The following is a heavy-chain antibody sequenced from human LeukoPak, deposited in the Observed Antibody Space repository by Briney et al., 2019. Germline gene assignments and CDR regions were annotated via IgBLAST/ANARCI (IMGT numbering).Heavy chain of an antibody. CDR3: VVWGEDSSGHRFDH. J-gene: IGHJ4*02. CDR2: INTDGSST. Sequence: GGSLRLSCAASGFTFNSYWMHWVRQAPGKGLLWVSRINTDGSSTHYADSVKGRLTISRDNAKSMLYLQMNGLRAEDTAVYYCVVWGEDSSGHRFDHWGQGTLVTVSS. CDR1: GFTFNSYW. D-gene: IGHD3-22*01. V-gene: IGHV3-74*01.